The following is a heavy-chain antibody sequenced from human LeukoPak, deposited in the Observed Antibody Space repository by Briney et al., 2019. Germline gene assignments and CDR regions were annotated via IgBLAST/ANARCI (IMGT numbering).Heavy chain of an antibody. CDR2: ISYDGSNE. CDR3: AGEYSSSPHY. Sequence: GGSLRLSCAASGFTFSSYVMHWVRQAPGKGLEWVAIISYDGSNEYYADSVKGRFTISRDNSKNTLYLQMNSLRAADTAVYYCAGEYSSSPHYWGQGTLVSVSS. V-gene: IGHV3-30*04. CDR1: GFTFSSYV. D-gene: IGHD3-22*01. J-gene: IGHJ4*02.